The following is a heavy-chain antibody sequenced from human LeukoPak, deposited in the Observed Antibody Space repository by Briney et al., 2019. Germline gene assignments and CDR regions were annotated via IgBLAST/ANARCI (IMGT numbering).Heavy chain of an antibody. CDR1: GFTFSSYS. V-gene: IGHV3-21*01. CDR2: ISSSSSYI. CDR3: ARGRFWSGPIDY. J-gene: IGHJ4*02. Sequence: GSLRLSCAASGFTFSSYSMNWVRQAPGKGLEWVSSISSSSSYIYYADSVKGRFTISRDNAKNSLYLQMNSLRAEDTAVYYCARGRFWSGPIDYWGQGTLVTVSS. D-gene: IGHD3-3*01.